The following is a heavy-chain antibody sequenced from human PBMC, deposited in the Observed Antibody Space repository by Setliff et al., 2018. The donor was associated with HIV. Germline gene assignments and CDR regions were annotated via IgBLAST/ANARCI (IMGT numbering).Heavy chain of an antibody. CDR3: ARDDYLDGR. J-gene: IGHJ6*04. Sequence: LRLSCAASGFTFSSYSMNWVRQAPGKGLEWVSSISSSSSYIYYADSVKGRFTISRDNAKNSVYLQMDSLKVEDTAVYYCARDDYLDGRWGKGTTVTVSS. V-gene: IGHV3-21*04. CDR2: ISSSSSYI. CDR1: GFTFSSYS. D-gene: IGHD4-17*01.